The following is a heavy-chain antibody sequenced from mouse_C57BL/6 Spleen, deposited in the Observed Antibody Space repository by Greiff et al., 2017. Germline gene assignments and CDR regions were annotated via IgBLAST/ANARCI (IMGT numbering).Heavy chain of an antibody. CDR3: ARHQNYYGSSYVGYYAMDY. Sequence: EVNVVESGGGLVKPGGSLKLSCAASGFTFSSYTMSWVRQTPEKRLEWVATISGGGGNTYYPDSVKGRFTISRDNAKNTLYLQMSSLRSEDTALYYCARHQNYYGSSYVGYYAMDYWGQGTSVTVSS. CDR2: ISGGGGNT. D-gene: IGHD1-1*01. V-gene: IGHV5-9*01. J-gene: IGHJ4*01. CDR1: GFTFSSYT.